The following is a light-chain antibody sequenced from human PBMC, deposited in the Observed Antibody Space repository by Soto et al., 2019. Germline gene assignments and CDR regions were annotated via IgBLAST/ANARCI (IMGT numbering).Light chain of an antibody. V-gene: IGKV3-20*01. CDR3: QKYGNFWT. CDR1: QSVSSN. CDR2: GAS. Sequence: EIVMTQSPATLSVSPGERATLSCRANQSVSSNLAWYQQKPGQAPRLLIYGASSRATGIPDRFSGSGSGTDFSLTIRRLEPDDFAVYYCQKYGNFWTFGQGTKVDIK. J-gene: IGKJ1*01.